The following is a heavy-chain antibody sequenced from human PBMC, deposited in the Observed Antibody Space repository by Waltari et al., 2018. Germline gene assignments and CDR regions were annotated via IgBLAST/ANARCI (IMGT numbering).Heavy chain of an antibody. CDR3: AAQNRVVVPAAISY. CDR2: IYYSGST. V-gene: IGHV4-39*07. D-gene: IGHD2-2*01. CDR1: GGSISSSSYY. J-gene: IGHJ4*02. Sequence: QLQLQESGPGLVKPSETLSLTCTVSGGSISSSSYYWGWIRQPPGKGLEWIGSIYYSGSTYYNPSLKSRVTISVDTSKNQFSLKLSSVTAADTAVYYCAAQNRVVVPAAISYWGQGTLVTVSS.